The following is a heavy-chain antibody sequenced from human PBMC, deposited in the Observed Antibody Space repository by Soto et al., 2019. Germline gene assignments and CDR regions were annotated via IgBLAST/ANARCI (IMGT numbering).Heavy chain of an antibody. Sequence: SETLSLTCTVSGGSLSSDYWSWIRQPPGKGLEWVGYMYNSGSANYNPSLKSRVTISVDMSQNQFSLKLTSVTAADTAVCYCARHGAIYSNSWYDFDYWGQGTLVTVSS. D-gene: IGHD5-18*01. CDR1: GGSLSSDY. CDR3: ARHGAIYSNSWYDFDY. CDR2: MYNSGSA. J-gene: IGHJ4*02. V-gene: IGHV4-59*08.